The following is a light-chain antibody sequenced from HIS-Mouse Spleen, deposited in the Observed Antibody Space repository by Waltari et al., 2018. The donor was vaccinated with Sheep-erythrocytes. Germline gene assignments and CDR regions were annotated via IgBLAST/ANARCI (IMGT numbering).Light chain of an antibody. CDR3: QQYDNLLT. V-gene: IGKV1-33*01. CDR1: QDISNY. Sequence: DIQMTQSPSSLSASVGERVNITCQASQDISNYLNWYHQKPGKDPKLLIYDASNLETGVPSRFSGSGSGTDFTFTISSLQPEDIATYYCQQYDNLLTFGGGTKVEIK. J-gene: IGKJ4*01. CDR2: DAS.